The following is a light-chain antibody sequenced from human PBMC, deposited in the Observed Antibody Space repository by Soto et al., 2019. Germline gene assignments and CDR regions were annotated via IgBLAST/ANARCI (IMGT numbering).Light chain of an antibody. CDR2: GNS. CDR1: SSNIGAGYV. CDR3: FSFTTTSTHV. V-gene: IGLV1-40*01. Sequence: QSVLTQPPSVSGAPGQRVTISCTGSSSNIGAGYVVHWYQQLPGTAPKLLIYGNSNRPSGVPDQFSGSKSGTSASLAITGLQVEDEAEYFCFSFTTTSTHVFGTGTKLTVL. J-gene: IGLJ1*01.